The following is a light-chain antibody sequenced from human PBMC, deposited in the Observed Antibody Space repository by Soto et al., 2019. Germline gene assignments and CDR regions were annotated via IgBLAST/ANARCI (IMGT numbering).Light chain of an antibody. J-gene: IGLJ2*01. CDR2: DVS. V-gene: IGLV2-14*01. CDR3: SSYTSSSSPVA. Sequence: QSALTQPASVSGSPGQSITISCTGTSSDVGGYNYVSWYQQHPGKAPKLMIYDVSNRPSGVSNRFSGSKSGNTASLTISGLQAEDDADYYCSSYTSSSSPVAFGGGTKLTVL. CDR1: SSDVGGYNY.